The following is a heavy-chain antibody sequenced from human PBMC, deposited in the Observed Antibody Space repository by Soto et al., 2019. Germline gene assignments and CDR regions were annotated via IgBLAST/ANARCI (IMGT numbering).Heavy chain of an antibody. J-gene: IGHJ6*04. D-gene: IGHD1-7*01. Sequence: PGGSLRLSCTGSEFSFGDYAMTWVRQGQGKGLEWVACIRGKAYGGAVEYAASVKGRFIISRDDSKSIAYLQMNSLKREDSGVYYCTRWYRSRWNYPHHAIDVWGKGTTVTVSS. CDR3: TRWYRSRWNYPHHAIDV. CDR2: IRGKAYGGAV. CDR1: EFSFGDYA. V-gene: IGHV3-49*04.